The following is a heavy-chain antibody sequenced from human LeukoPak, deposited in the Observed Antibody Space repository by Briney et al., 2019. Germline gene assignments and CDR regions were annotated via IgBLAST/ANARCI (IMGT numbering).Heavy chain of an antibody. CDR3: ARDVVAARGSFDY. CDR1: GDSISGFY. D-gene: IGHD2-2*01. J-gene: IGHJ4*02. CDR2: IYTSGST. Sequence: SETLSLTCTVSGDSISGFYWSWIRQAAGKGLEWIGHIYTSGSTNYNPSLKSRVTMSIDMSKNQFSLKLRSVTAADTAVYYCARDVVAARGSFDYWGQGTLVTVSS. V-gene: IGHV4-4*07.